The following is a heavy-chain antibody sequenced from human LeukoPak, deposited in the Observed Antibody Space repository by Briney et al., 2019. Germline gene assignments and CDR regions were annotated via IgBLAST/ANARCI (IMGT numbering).Heavy chain of an antibody. Sequence: SETLSLTCTVSGDSFSSVSYYWSWIRQPAGKGLEWIGRIYATGSTSYNPSLKSRVTISVDTSKNQFSLKLSSVTAADTAVYYCARGGLLNWFDPWGQGTLVTVSS. CDR1: GDSFSSVSYY. J-gene: IGHJ5*02. D-gene: IGHD1-26*01. V-gene: IGHV4-61*02. CDR2: IYATGST. CDR3: ARGGLLNWFDP.